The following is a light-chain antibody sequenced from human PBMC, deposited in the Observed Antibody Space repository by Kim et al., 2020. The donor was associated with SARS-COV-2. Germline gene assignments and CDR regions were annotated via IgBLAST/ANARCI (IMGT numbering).Light chain of an antibody. Sequence: GPMVTSSFSGSSSNIGSNTVNGYQQLPGTAPKLLIYSNNQRPSGVPDRFSGSKSGTSASLAISGLQSEDEADYYCAAWDDSLNGWVFGGGTQLTVL. CDR3: AAWDDSLNGWV. V-gene: IGLV1-44*01. CDR2: SNN. CDR1: SSNIGSNT. J-gene: IGLJ3*02.